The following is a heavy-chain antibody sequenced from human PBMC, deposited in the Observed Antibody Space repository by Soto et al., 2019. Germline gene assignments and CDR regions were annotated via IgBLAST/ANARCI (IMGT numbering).Heavy chain of an antibody. CDR3: ARGGDVNYYHGMDV. V-gene: IGHV1-18*01. Sequence: QVQLVQSGGEVKKPGASVKLSCTASGYTFTSYGISWERQAPGQGLEWMGWISAYNGKTNYAQNVQGRVTMTTDTSTRTAYMDLSSLRSDDTAVYYCARGGDVNYYHGMDVWGQGTTVTVSS. D-gene: IGHD5-12*01. CDR1: GYTFTSYG. CDR2: ISAYNGKT. J-gene: IGHJ6*02.